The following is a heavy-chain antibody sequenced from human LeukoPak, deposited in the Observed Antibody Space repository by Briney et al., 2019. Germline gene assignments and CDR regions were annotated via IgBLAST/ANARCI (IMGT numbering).Heavy chain of an antibody. CDR3: ARDHGDSVFDY. CDR1: GGSISSYY. V-gene: IGHV4-59*01. Sequence: PSETLSLTCTVSGGSISSYYWSWIRQPPGKGLEWIGYIYYSGSTNYNPSLKSRVTISVDTSKNQFSLKLSSVTAADTAVYYCARDHGDSVFDYWGQGTLVTVSS. D-gene: IGHD2-21*02. J-gene: IGHJ4*02. CDR2: IYYSGST.